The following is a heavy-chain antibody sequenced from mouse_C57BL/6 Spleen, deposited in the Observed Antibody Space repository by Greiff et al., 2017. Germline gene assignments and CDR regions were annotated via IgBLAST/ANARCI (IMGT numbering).Heavy chain of an antibody. CDR2: IRNKANGYTT. D-gene: IGHD2-1*01. CDR3: AKLYGNYVWYFDG. V-gene: IGHV7-3*01. J-gene: IGHJ1*03. Sequence: EVKVVESGGGLVQPGGSLSLSCAASGFTFTDYYMSWVRQPPGKALEWLGFIRNKANGYTTEYSASVKGRFTISRDYTQSILYLQMNALRAEDSATYYGAKLYGNYVWYFDGWGTGATVTVSS. CDR1: GFTFTDYY.